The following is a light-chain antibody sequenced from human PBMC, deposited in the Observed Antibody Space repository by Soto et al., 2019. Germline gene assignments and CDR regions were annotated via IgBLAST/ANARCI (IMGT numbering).Light chain of an antibody. Sequence: QSVLTQPPSVSAAPGQQVTISCSGSSSNLGNKYVSWYQQLPGTAPKLLIYDNNKRPSGIPDRFSGSKSGTSATLGITGLQTGDEADYYCGTWDSSLSAVVFGGGTKLTVL. CDR1: SSNLGNKY. CDR3: GTWDSSLSAVV. V-gene: IGLV1-51*01. J-gene: IGLJ2*01. CDR2: DNN.